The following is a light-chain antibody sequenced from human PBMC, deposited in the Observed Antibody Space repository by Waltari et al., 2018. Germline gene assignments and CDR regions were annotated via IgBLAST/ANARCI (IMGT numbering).Light chain of an antibody. CDR3: HQYNYWPPAYT. CDR1: QSVSSN. CDR2: GAS. Sequence: EIVMTQSPATLSVSPGERATLSCRASQSVSSNLAWYQQKPGQAPRLLIYGASTRATGIPARFSGSGSGTEFTLTISSLQSEDFGVYYCHQYNYWPPAYTFGQGTKLEIK. V-gene: IGKV3-15*01. J-gene: IGKJ2*01.